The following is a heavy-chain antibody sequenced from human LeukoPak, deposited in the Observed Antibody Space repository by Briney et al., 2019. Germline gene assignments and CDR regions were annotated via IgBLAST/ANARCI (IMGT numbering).Heavy chain of an antibody. CDR3: AEDGGVPAAMYYFDY. D-gene: IGHD2-2*01. V-gene: IGHV3-30*02. Sequence: GGSLRLSCAASRFTFSTYAMHWVRQAPGKGLEWVAFIRYDGSNKYYADSVKGRFTISRDNSKNTLYMQMNSLRAEDRAVYYCAEDGGVPAAMYYFDYWGQGPLVTVSS. CDR1: RFTFSTYA. J-gene: IGHJ4*02. CDR2: IRYDGSNK.